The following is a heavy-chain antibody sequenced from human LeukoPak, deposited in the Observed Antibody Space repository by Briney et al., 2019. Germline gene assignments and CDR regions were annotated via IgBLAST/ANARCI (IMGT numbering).Heavy chain of an antibody. Sequence: SETLSLTCAVYGGSFSGYYWSWIRQSPGKGLEWIGEINHSGSTNYNPPLKSRVTISVDTSKNQFSLKVRSVTAADTAVYYCARESGTPSGAFDIWGQGTMVTVSS. D-gene: IGHD1-26*01. CDR1: GGSFSGYY. V-gene: IGHV4-34*01. CDR2: INHSGST. CDR3: ARESGTPSGAFDI. J-gene: IGHJ3*02.